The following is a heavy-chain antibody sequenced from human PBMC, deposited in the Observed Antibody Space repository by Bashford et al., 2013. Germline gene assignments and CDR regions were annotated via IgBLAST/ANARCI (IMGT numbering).Heavy chain of an antibody. V-gene: IGHV3-30*18. CDR1: GFTFSSYG. CDR3: AKDLGSSTRY. CDR2: ISYDGSNK. J-gene: IGHJ4*02. Sequence: GGSLRLSCAASGFTFSSYGMHWVRQAPGKGLEWVAVISYDGSNKYYADSVKGRFTISRDNSKNTLYLQMNSLRAEDTAVYYCAKDLGSSTRYWGQGTLVTVSS. D-gene: IGHD2-2*01.